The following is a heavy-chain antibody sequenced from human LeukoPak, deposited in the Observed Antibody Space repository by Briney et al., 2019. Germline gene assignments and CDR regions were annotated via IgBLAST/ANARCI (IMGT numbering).Heavy chain of an antibody. Sequence: ASVKVSCKASGYTSTSYGISWVRQAPGQGLEWMGWISAYNGNTNYAQKLQGRVTMTTDTSTSTAYMELRSLRSDDTAVYYCARERTAMDTLDYWGQGTLVTVSS. CDR2: ISAYNGNT. CDR1: GYTSTSYG. D-gene: IGHD5-18*01. J-gene: IGHJ4*02. V-gene: IGHV1-18*01. CDR3: ARERTAMDTLDY.